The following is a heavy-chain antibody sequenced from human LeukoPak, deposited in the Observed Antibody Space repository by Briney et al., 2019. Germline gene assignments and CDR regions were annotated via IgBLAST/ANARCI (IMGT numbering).Heavy chain of an antibody. CDR2: ISSSGSTI. V-gene: IGHV3-48*03. CDR3: ARDHIPGGADYYYMDV. J-gene: IGHJ6*03. CDR1: GFTFSSYE. Sequence: GGSLRLSCAASGFTFSSYEMNWVRQAPGKGLEWVSYISSSGSTIYYADSVKGRFTISRDNAKNSLYLQMNSLRAEDTAVYYCARDHIPGGADYYYMDVWGKGTTVTISS. D-gene: IGHD3-10*01.